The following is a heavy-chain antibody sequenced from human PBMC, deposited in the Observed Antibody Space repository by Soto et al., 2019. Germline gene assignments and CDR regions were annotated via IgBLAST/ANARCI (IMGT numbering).Heavy chain of an antibody. CDR2: INAGNGNT. D-gene: IGHD2-2*01. V-gene: IGHV1-3*01. CDR1: GYTFTSYA. CDR3: ARDQDVLVPAAPDY. J-gene: IGHJ4*02. Sequence: GASVKVSCKASGYTFTSYAMHWVRQAPGQRLEWMGWINAGNGNTKYSQKFQGRVTITRDTSASTAYMELSSLRSEDTAVYYCARDQDVLVPAAPDYWGQGTLVTVPS.